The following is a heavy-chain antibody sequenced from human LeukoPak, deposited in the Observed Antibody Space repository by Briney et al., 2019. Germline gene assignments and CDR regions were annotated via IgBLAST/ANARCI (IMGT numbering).Heavy chain of an antibody. CDR2: ISSSSSYI. CDR1: GFTFSSYS. V-gene: IGHV3-21*01. D-gene: IGHD3-16*02. Sequence: GGSLSLSCAASGFTFSSYSMNWVRQAPGKGLEWVSSISSSSSYIYYADSVKGRFTISRDNAKNSLYLQMNSLRAEDTAVYYCARSGVYDHVWGSYPPPHDAFDIWGQGTMVTVSS. J-gene: IGHJ3*02. CDR3: ARSGVYDHVWGSYPPPHDAFDI.